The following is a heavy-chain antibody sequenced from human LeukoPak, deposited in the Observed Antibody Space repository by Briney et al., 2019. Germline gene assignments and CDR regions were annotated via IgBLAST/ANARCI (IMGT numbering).Heavy chain of an antibody. V-gene: IGHV3-30-3*01. CDR3: ARVRETHYDFWSGYFRSPRQFNWFDP. D-gene: IGHD3-3*01. Sequence: PGGSLRLSCAASGFTFSSYAMHWVRQAPGKGLEWVAVISYDGSNKYYADSVKGRFTISRDNSKNTLYLQMNSLRAEDTAVYYCARVRETHYDFWSGYFRSPRQFNWFDPWGQGTLVTVSS. J-gene: IGHJ5*02. CDR2: ISYDGSNK. CDR1: GFTFSSYA.